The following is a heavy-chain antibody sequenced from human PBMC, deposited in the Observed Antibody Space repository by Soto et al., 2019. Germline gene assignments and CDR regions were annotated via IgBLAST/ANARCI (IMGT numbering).Heavy chain of an antibody. J-gene: IGHJ3*02. Sequence: EVQLLESGGGLVQPGGSLRLSCAASGFTFSSYAMSWVRQAPGKGLEWVSAISGSGGSTYYADSVKGRFTISRDNSKNTLYLQMNSLRAEDTAVYYCAKDRRYFDWGNDAFDIWGQGTMVTVSS. V-gene: IGHV3-23*01. D-gene: IGHD3-9*01. CDR2: ISGSGGST. CDR3: AKDRRYFDWGNDAFDI. CDR1: GFTFSSYA.